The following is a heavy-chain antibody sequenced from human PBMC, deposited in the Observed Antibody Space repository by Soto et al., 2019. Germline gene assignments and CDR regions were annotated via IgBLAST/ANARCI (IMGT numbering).Heavy chain of an antibody. CDR2: ISYDGSNK. CDR1: GFTFSSYA. D-gene: IGHD2-15*01. CDR3: ARDFWPLVSGGSCLI. V-gene: IGHV3-30-3*01. Sequence: GGSLRLSCAASGFTFSSYAMHWVRQAPGKGLEWVAVISYDGSNKYYADSVKGRFTISRDNSKNTLYLQMNSLRAEDTAVYYCARDFWPLVSGGSCLIWGQGTTVTVSS. J-gene: IGHJ6*02.